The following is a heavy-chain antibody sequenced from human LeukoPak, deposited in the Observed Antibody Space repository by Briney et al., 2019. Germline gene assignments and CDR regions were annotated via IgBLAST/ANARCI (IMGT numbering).Heavy chain of an antibody. J-gene: IGHJ4*02. CDR3: ARQQGISRQLVPTGPFDY. V-gene: IGHV1-69*01. CDR2: IIPIFGTA. D-gene: IGHD6-6*01. CDR1: GGTFSSYA. Sequence: SVKVSCKASGGTFSSYAISWVRQAPGQGLEWMGGIIPIFGTANYAQKFQGRVTITADESTSTAYMELSSLRSEDTAVYYCARQQGISRQLVPTGPFDYWGQGTLVTVSS.